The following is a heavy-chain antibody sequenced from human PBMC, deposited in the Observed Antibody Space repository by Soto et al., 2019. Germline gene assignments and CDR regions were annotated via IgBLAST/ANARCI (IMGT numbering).Heavy chain of an antibody. CDR3: AKDTDSSGYYYVVYYYYGMDV. CDR2: ISGSGGST. Sequence: PGGSLRLSCAASGFTFSSYAMSWVRQAPGKGLEWVSAISGSGGSTYYAESVKGRFTISRDNSKNKLYLKMNSQRAEDTAVYYCAKDTDSSGYYYVVYYYYGMDVWGQGTTVTVSS. D-gene: IGHD3-22*01. V-gene: IGHV3-23*01. CDR1: GFTFSSYA. J-gene: IGHJ6*02.